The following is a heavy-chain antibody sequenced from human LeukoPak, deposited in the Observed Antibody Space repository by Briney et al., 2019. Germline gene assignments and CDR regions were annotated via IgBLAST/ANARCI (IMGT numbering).Heavy chain of an antibody. J-gene: IGHJ4*02. Sequence: GGSLRLSCEAPGFTFNTYWMSWVRQAPGKGLEWVASIKHDGSENYYVDSVNGRFTISRDNAKNSLYLQMNSLRAEDTAVYYCARGKYCSSTSCYRVFDYWGQGTLVTVSS. CDR3: ARGKYCSSTSCYRVFDY. D-gene: IGHD2-2*02. CDR1: GFTFNTYW. V-gene: IGHV3-7*01. CDR2: IKHDGSEN.